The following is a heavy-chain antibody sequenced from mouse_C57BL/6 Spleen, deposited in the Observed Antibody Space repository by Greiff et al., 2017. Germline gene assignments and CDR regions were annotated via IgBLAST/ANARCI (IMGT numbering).Heavy chain of an antibody. CDR1: GYSITSGYY. V-gene: IGHV3-6*01. Sequence: VQLQQSGPGLVKPSQSLSLTCSVTGYSITSGYYWNWIRQFPGNKLEWMGYISYDGSNNYNPSLKNRISITRDTSKNQFFLKLNSVTTEDTATYYCALYYYGSSYAMDYWGQGTSVTVSS. CDR2: ISYDGSN. D-gene: IGHD1-1*01. CDR3: ALYYYGSSYAMDY. J-gene: IGHJ4*01.